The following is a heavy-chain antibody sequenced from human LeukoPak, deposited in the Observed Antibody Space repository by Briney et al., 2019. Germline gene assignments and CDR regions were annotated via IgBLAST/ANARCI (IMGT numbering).Heavy chain of an antibody. CDR1: GFTFSSYA. CDR3: ARDHPSYGDHDY. V-gene: IGHV3-30*04. D-gene: IGHD4-17*01. J-gene: IGHJ4*02. CDR2: ISYDGSNK. Sequence: PGGSLRLSCAASGFTFSSYAMHWVRQAPGKGLEWVAVISYDGSNKYYADSVKGRFTISRDNSKNTLYLQMNSLRAEDTAVYYRARDHPSYGDHDYWGQGTLVTVSS.